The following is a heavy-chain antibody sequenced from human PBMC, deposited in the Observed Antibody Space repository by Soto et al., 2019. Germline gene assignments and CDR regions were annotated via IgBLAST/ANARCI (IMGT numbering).Heavy chain of an antibody. Sequence: QVQLVESGGGVVQPGRSLRLSCAASGFPFSKYGMHWVRQAPGKGLEWVAIIWFDGSKNYYGHSVKGRFTISRDNSKDTLFLQMNSLRADDTAMYYCARLGGSGGDSIEHWGQGTLVTVSS. D-gene: IGHD3-10*01. V-gene: IGHV3-33*01. CDR1: GFPFSKYG. CDR3: ARLGGSGGDSIEH. CDR2: IWFDGSKN. J-gene: IGHJ4*02.